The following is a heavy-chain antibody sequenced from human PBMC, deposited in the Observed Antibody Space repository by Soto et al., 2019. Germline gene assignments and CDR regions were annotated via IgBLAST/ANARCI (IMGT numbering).Heavy chain of an antibody. CDR1: GGTFSSYA. V-gene: IGHV1-69*05. D-gene: IGHD2-15*01. CDR2: IIAGNGTT. CDR3: ARAIYCSGGSCYTTTFDI. Sequence: PVKVSCKASGGTFSSYAISWVRQAPGQGLEWMGGIIAGNGTTNYSQKFQGRVTITTDTSASTAYMELSSLRSEDTAVYYCARAIYCSGGSCYTTTFDILGQGTMVTVSS. J-gene: IGHJ3*02.